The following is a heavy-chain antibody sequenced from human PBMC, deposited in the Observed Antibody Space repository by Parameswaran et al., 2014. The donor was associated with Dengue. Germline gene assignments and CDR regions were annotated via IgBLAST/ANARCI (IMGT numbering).Heavy chain of an antibody. D-gene: IGHD2-15*01. J-gene: IGHJ4*02. V-gene: IGHV4-59*01. CDR2: IYYSGST. CDR3: ARDGCSGGSCYSGEVH. Sequence: WIRQPPGKGLEWIGYIYYSGSTNYNPSLKSRVTISVDTSKNQFSLKLSSVTAADTAVYYCARDGCSGGSCYSGEVHWGQGNPGHRLL.